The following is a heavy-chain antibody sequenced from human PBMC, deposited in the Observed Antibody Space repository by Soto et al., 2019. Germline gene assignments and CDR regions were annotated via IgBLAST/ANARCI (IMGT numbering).Heavy chain of an antibody. V-gene: IGHV4-30-2*01. CDR1: GGSIISGGYS. CDR3: ARGELRWHDFDY. J-gene: IGHJ4*02. Sequence: SETLSLTCAVSGGSIISGGYSWSWIRQPPGKGLEWIGYIYHSGSTYYNPSLKSRVTISVDRSKNQFSLKLSSVTAADTAVYYCARGELRWHDFDYWGQGTLVTVSS. CDR2: IYHSGST. D-gene: IGHD4-17*01.